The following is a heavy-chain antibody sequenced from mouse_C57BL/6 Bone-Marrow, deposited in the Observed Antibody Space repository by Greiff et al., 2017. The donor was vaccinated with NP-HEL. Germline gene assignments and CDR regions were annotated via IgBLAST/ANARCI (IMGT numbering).Heavy chain of an antibody. J-gene: IGHJ2*01. CDR3: ARLLLLYFDY. D-gene: IGHD1-1*01. CDR2: ISDGGSYT. CDR1: GFTFSSYA. V-gene: IGHV5-4*01. Sequence: EVHLVESGGGLVKPGGSLKLSCAASGFTFSSYAMSWVRQTPEQRLEWVATISDGGSYTYYPDNVKGRFTISRDNAKNNLYLQMSHLKSEDTAMYYCARLLLLYFDYWGQGTTLTVSS.